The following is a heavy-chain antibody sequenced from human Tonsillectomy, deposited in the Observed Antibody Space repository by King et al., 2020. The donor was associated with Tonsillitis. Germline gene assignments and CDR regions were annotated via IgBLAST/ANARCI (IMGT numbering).Heavy chain of an antibody. CDR2: ISAYSGNT. Sequence: HVQLVESGAEVKKPGASVKVSCKASGYTFTSYGISWVRQAPGQGLEWMGWISAYSGNTDYAQKLQGRVTMTTDTSTSTAYMELRSLRSDDTAVFYCARPYYYDSSGYYATDIWGQGTMVTVSS. V-gene: IGHV1-18*04. J-gene: IGHJ3*02. CDR1: GYTFTSYG. CDR3: ARPYYYDSSGYYATDI. D-gene: IGHD3-22*01.